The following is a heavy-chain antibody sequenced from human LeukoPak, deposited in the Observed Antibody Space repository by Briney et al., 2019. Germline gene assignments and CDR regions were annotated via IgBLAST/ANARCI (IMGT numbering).Heavy chain of an antibody. V-gene: IGHV5-51*01. J-gene: IGHJ4*02. Sequence: GESLKISCKGSGYSFTSYWIGWVRQVPEKGLEWMGIMYPGDSDTRYSPSFQGQVNISADKSISTAYLQWSSLQASDTAMYYCARVEDYYDSSGQLEYCGQGTLVTVSS. CDR3: ARVEDYYDSSGQLEY. CDR2: MYPGDSDT. D-gene: IGHD3-22*01. CDR1: GYSFTSYW.